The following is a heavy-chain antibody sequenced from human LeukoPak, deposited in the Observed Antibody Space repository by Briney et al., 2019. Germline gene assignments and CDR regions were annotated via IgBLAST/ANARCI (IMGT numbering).Heavy chain of an antibody. CDR1: GGSFSGYY. CDR3: ARGGCNSASCYMAPFDY. D-gene: IGHD2-2*02. J-gene: IGHJ4*02. Sequence: SETLSLTCAVYGGSFSGYYWSWIRQPPGKGLEWIGEINHSGSTNYNPSLKSRVTISVDTSKNQFSLKLSSVTAADTAVYYCARGGCNSASCYMAPFDYWGQGTLVTVSS. V-gene: IGHV4-34*01. CDR2: INHSGST.